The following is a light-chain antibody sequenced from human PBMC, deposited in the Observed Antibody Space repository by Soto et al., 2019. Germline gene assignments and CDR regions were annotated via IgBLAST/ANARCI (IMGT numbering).Light chain of an antibody. Sequence: QSVLTQAASVSGSPVQAITISCTGTSSDVGGYNYVSWYQLHPGKAPKLMVYEVSNRPSGVSNRFSGSKSGNTASLTISGLQAEDEADYYCSSYTSSTDYVFGTGTKVTV. CDR3: SSYTSSTDYV. V-gene: IGLV2-14*01. J-gene: IGLJ1*01. CDR1: SSDVGGYNY. CDR2: EVS.